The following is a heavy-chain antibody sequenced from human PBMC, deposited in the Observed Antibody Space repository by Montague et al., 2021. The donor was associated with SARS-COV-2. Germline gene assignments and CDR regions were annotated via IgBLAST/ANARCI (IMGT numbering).Heavy chain of an antibody. CDR3: AKGRGTSCSDY. D-gene: IGHD2-15*01. V-gene: IGHV3-23*01. Sequence: SLRLSCAASGFTVSTAVVSWVRQAPGKGLEWVSTINGGGGSTYYADSMRGRFTISRDNSENTLYLQMNSLRAEDTAIYCCAKGRGTSCSDYWGQGTLVTVSS. J-gene: IGHJ4*02. CDR2: INGGGGST. CDR1: GFTVSTAV.